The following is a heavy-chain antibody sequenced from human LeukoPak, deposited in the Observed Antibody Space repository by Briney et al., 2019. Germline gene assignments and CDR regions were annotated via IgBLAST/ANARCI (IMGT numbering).Heavy chain of an antibody. CDR3: ARDPRYCSSTSCSYYYYMDV. V-gene: IGHV3-64*01. Sequence: QTGGSLRLSCAASGFTFSSYAMHWVRQAPGKGLEYVSAISSNGGSTYYANSVKGRFTISRDNSKNTLYLQMGSLRAEDMAVYYCARDPRYCSSTSCSYYYYMDVWGKGTTVTVSS. J-gene: IGHJ6*03. D-gene: IGHD2-2*01. CDR1: GFTFSSYA. CDR2: ISSNGGST.